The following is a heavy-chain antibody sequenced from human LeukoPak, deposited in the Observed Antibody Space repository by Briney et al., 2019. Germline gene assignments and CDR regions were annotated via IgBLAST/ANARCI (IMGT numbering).Heavy chain of an antibody. V-gene: IGHV4-4*07. CDR2: IYTSGST. J-gene: IGHJ4*02. CDR1: GGSISSYY. Sequence: SETLSLTCTVSGGSISSYYWSWIRQPAGKGLEWIGRIYTSGSTNYNPSLKSRATMSVDTSKNQFSLKLSSVTAADTAVYYCARDGYSGYDWPQYFDYWGQGTLVTVSS. CDR3: ARDGYSGYDWPQYFDY. D-gene: IGHD5-12*01.